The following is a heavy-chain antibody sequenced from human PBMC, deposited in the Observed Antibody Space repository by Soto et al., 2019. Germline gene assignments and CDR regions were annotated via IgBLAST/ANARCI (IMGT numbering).Heavy chain of an antibody. Sequence: EASVKVSCKASGYTFTTYGISWVRQAPGQGLEWMGWISPYNANTNYAQKHQGRVTMTTDTSTSTAYMELGSLRSDDTAVYYCAREYCSGGSCYGPDYWGQGSLVTVSS. CDR1: GYTFTTYG. CDR3: AREYCSGGSCYGPDY. V-gene: IGHV1-18*01. D-gene: IGHD2-15*01. J-gene: IGHJ4*02. CDR2: ISPYNANT.